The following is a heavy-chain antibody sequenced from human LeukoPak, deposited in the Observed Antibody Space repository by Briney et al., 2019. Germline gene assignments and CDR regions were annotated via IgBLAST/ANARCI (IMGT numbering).Heavy chain of an antibody. Sequence: GSLRLSCAASGFTFSSYGMHWVRQAPGKGLEWVAVIWYDGSNKYYADSVKGRFTISRDNSKNTLYLQMNSLRAEDTAVYYCARWFRELRDAFDIWGQGTMVTVSS. CDR2: IWYDGSNK. D-gene: IGHD3-10*01. V-gene: IGHV3-33*01. J-gene: IGHJ3*02. CDR3: ARWFRELRDAFDI. CDR1: GFTFSSYG.